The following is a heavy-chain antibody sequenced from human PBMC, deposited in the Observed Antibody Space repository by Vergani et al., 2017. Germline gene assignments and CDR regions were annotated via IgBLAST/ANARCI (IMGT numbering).Heavy chain of an antibody. Sequence: QVQLQESGPGLVKPSQTLSLTCTVSVGSISRGGYSWSWIRQHPGKDLEWLGYIYYSGSTYYNPSRKSRVPISVDTSKNQFSLKLSSVTAADTAVYYCARDRGRGSYGGNFDYWGQGTLVTVSS. D-gene: IGHD1-26*01. CDR3: ARDRGRGSYGGNFDY. CDR2: IYYSGST. V-gene: IGHV4-31*03. J-gene: IGHJ4*02. CDR1: VGSISRGGYS.